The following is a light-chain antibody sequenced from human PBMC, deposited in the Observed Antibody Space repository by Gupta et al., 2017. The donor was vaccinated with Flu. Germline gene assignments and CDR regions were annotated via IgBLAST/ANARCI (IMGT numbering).Light chain of an antibody. CDR3: PVWDSDSGRV. CDR1: DIGGKW. Sequence: PGQTARITCGGSDIGGKWVHWYLRRSAPAPLLGGHEDDDRHSGIPDRGSGSKSGTTAIINPSRVEAGDEAYYYYPVWDSDSGRVFGGGTKLTVL. J-gene: IGLJ3*02. CDR2: EDD. V-gene: IGLV3-21*02.